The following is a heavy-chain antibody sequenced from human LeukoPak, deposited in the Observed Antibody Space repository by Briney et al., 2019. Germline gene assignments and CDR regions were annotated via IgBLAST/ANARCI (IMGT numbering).Heavy chain of an antibody. CDR3: ARATGYSYGYLDP. CDR1: GFTFSSYS. D-gene: IGHD5-18*01. V-gene: IGHV3-48*04. CDR2: ISSSSSTI. J-gene: IGHJ5*02. Sequence: GGSLRLSCAASGFTFSSYSMNWVRQAPGKGLEWISYISSSSSTIYYADSVKGRFTISRDNAKNSLYLQMNSLRAEDTAVYYCARATGYSYGYLDPWGQGTLVTVSS.